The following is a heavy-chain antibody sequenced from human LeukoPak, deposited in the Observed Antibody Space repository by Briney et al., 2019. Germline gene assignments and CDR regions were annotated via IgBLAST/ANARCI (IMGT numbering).Heavy chain of an antibody. V-gene: IGHV1-2*02. CDR1: GYTFTGYY. Sequence: ASVKVSCKASGYTFTGYYMHWVRQAPGQGLEWMGWINPNSGGTNYAQKFQGRVTMTRDTSISTAYMELSRLRSDDTAVYYCAREGSGGSCYPNCWYFDYWGQGTLVTVSS. J-gene: IGHJ4*02. CDR2: INPNSGGT. CDR3: AREGSGGSCYPNCWYFDY. D-gene: IGHD2-15*01.